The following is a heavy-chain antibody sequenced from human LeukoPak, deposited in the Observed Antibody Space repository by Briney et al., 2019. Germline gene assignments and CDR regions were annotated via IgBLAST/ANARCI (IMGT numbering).Heavy chain of an antibody. V-gene: IGHV4-39*01. J-gene: IGHJ4*02. D-gene: IGHD3-22*01. CDR3: ASKEYDYYDSSGYSYYFDY. Sequence: PSETLSLTCTVSGGSISSSSYYWGWIRQPPGKGLEWIGSIYYSGSTYYNPSLKSRVTISVDTSKNQFSLKLSSVTAADTAVYYCASKEYDYYDSSGYSYYFDYWGQGTLVSVSS. CDR1: GGSISSSSYY. CDR2: IYYSGST.